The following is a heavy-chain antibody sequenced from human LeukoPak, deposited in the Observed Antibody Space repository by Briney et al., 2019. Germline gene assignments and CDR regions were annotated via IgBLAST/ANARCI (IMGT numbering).Heavy chain of an antibody. CDR1: GFTFSSYW. D-gene: IGHD2-8*01. J-gene: IGHJ4*02. Sequence: PGGSLRLSCAASGFTFSSYWMHWVRQAPGKGLVWVSRINSDGSSTSYADSVKGRLTISRDNAKNTLYLQMNTLRAEDTAVYYCTSLGEPDIVLVVYPEDYWGQGTLVTVSS. CDR3: TSLGEPDIVLVVYPEDY. CDR2: INSDGSST. V-gene: IGHV3-74*01.